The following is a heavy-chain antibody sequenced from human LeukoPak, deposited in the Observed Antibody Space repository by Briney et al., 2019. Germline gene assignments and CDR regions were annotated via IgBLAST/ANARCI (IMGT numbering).Heavy chain of an antibody. CDR1: GFTSSGDW. CDR2: SKNGGSST. D-gene: IGHD3-16*01. V-gene: IGHV3-74*01. J-gene: IGHJ3*02. Sequence: GGSLRLSCAASGFTSSGDWMHWVRQAPGKGLVWVSRSKNGGSSTSYADSVKGRFTISRDNAKNTLYLQMNSLRAEDTAVYYCARELPRIGGQTDASDIWGQGTMVTVS. CDR3: ARELPRIGGQTDASDI.